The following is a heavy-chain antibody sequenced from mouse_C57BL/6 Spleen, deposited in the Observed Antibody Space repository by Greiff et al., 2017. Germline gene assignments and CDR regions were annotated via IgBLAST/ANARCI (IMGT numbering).Heavy chain of an antibody. CDR2: ISSGSSTI. V-gene: IGHV5-17*01. D-gene: IGHD6-1*01. CDR3: ASLLSYFDY. Sequence: EVHLVESGGGLVKPGGSLKLSCAASGFTFSDYGMHWVRQAPEKGLEWVAYISSGSSTIYYADTVKGRFTISRDNAKNTLFLQMTSLRSEDTAMYYCASLLSYFDYGGQGTTLTVSS. CDR1: GFTFSDYG. J-gene: IGHJ2*01.